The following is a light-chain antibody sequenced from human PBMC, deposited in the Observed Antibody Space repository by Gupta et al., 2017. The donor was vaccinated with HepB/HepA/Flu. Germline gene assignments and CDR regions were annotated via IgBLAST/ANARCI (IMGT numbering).Light chain of an antibody. J-gene: IGLJ1*01. CDR3: CSYAGDDTYV. CDR1: SSDVGDYDY. V-gene: IGLV2-11*01. CDR2: NVS. Sequence: SALTQPRPVSGSPGQSVTISSTGTSSDVGDYDYVSWYQQRPGKAPKLIIYNVSQRPSGVPVRFSGSKSGNTASLTITVPQAEDEADYYCCSYAGDDTYVFGTGTKVTVL.